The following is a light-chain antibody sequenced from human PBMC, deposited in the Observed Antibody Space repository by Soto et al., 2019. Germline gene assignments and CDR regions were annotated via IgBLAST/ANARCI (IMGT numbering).Light chain of an antibody. Sequence: SALTQPPSASGSPGQSVTIPCTGTSSDVGGYNFVSWYQQHPGKAPKLMIYEVNKRPSGVPDRFSGSKSGNTASLTVSGLQAEDEADYYCSSHAGSINLIFGGGTKLTVL. V-gene: IGLV2-8*01. J-gene: IGLJ2*01. CDR3: SSHAGSINLI. CDR1: SSDVGGYNF. CDR2: EVN.